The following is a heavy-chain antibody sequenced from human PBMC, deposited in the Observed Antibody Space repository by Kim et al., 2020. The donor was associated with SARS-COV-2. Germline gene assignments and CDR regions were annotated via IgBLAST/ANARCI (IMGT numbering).Heavy chain of an antibody. CDR3: ARVRATGTTVFYFYYGMDV. CDR1: GYTLSTNS. V-gene: IGHV1-18*01. D-gene: IGHD1-1*01. J-gene: IGHJ6*02. Sequence: SVKVSCKASGYTLSTNSITWVRQAPGQGLEWMGWISGGDGRTIYGQRVQGRVTMTTDTSTNTAYMEVRSLKSDDTAVYYCARVRATGTTVFYFYYGMDVWGQGTTVTVSS. CDR2: ISGGDGRT.